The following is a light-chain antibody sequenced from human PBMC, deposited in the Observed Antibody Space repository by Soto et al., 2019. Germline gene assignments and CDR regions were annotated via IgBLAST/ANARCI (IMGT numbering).Light chain of an antibody. J-gene: IGKJ1*01. CDR3: QQRSNWPPWT. Sequence: EIVLTQSPATLSLSPGERATLSCRASQSVSSYLAWYQQKPGQAPRLLIYDASNWATGIPARFSGSGSGTDFTLTISSLEPEDFAVYYGQQRSNWPPWTFGQGTKVEIK. CDR2: DAS. V-gene: IGKV3-11*01. CDR1: QSVSSY.